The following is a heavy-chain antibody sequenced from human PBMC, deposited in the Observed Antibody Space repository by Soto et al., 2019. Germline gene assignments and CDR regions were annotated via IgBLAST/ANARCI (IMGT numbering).Heavy chain of an antibody. D-gene: IGHD4-17*01. V-gene: IGHV3-30*18. CDR1: GFTFSTYG. CDR2: ISYDGTNK. J-gene: IGHJ6*02. Sequence: QVQLVESGGGEVQPGRSLTISCAASGFTFSTYGMHWVRQTPGKGLEWVAVISYDGTNKCYSDSVKGRFTISRDNFKNTLTLKMNSLRADDTAVYSCAKDLQSYGDYDYYCSGMDVWGLGTRVTVSS. CDR3: AKDLQSYGDYDYYCSGMDV.